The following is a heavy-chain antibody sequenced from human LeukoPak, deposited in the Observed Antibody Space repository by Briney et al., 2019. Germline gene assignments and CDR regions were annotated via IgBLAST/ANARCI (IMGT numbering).Heavy chain of an antibody. D-gene: IGHD6-13*01. CDR2: MNPNSGNT. V-gene: IGHV1-8*01. CDR1: GYTFTSYD. CDR3: ARVPPRRAAQLAAAGYHFDY. Sequence: GASVKVSCKASGYTFTSYDINWVRQATGQGLEWMGWMNPNSGNTGYAQKFQGRVTMTRNTSISTAYMELSSLRSEDTAVYYCARVPPRRAAQLAAAGYHFDYWGQGTLVTVSS. J-gene: IGHJ4*02.